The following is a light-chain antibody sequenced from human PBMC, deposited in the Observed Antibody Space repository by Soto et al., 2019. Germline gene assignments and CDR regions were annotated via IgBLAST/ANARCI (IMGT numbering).Light chain of an antibody. J-gene: IGKJ1*01. V-gene: IGKV3-20*01. CDR2: AAS. Sequence: EIVLTQSPGTLSLSPGERATLSCRPSQTVSSSYLAWYQQKPGQAPRLLFYAASTRATGIPDRFSGSMSGTGCTLSISRLEPEDFAVYYCQQYGSSPWTFGQGTKVEV. CDR1: QTVSSSY. CDR3: QQYGSSPWT.